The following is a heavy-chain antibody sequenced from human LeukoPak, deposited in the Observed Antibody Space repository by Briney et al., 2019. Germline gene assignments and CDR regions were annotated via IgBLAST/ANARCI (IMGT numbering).Heavy chain of an antibody. CDR2: INSDGSST. CDR3: ARSDMTTVIDFDY. J-gene: IGHJ4*02. CDR1: GFTFSSYW. Sequence: GGSLRLSCAASGFTFSSYWMHWVRQAPGKGLVWVSRINSDGSSTSYADSVKGRFTVSRDNAKNTLYLQMNSLRAEDTAVYYCARSDMTTVIDFDYWGQGTLVTVSS. V-gene: IGHV3-74*01. D-gene: IGHD4-11*01.